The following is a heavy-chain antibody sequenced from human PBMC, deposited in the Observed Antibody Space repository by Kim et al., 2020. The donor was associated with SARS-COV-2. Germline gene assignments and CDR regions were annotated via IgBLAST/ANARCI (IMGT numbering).Heavy chain of an antibody. CDR3: ARELEGWFDP. D-gene: IGHD1-1*01. V-gene: IGHV4-31*02. Sequence: GSPYYHPSLKGRVTISGDTSKNQCSLKLSSVTASDTAVYYCARELEGWFDPWGQGTLVTVSS. CDR2: GSP. J-gene: IGHJ5*02.